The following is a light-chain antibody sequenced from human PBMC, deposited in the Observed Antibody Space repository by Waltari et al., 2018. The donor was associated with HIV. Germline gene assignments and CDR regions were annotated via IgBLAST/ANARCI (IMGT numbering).Light chain of an antibody. V-gene: IGLV3-1*01. CDR3: QTWDSDNYV. Sequence: SYDLTQPPSVSVSPGQTTSITCSGDNLGAKYVCWYQQKPGQSPIMIIYQAHKRPSGIPEGFSGSNSGTTATLTNTGTQAVDEADYYCQTWDSDNYVFGPGTKVTVL. CDR2: QAH. J-gene: IGLJ1*01. CDR1: NLGAKY.